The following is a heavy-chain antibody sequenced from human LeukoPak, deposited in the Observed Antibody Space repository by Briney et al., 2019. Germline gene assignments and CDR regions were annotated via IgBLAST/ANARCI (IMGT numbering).Heavy chain of an antibody. CDR1: GYSFTSYW. D-gene: IGHD1-1*01. CDR2: IYPGDSNT. V-gene: IGHV5-51*01. J-gene: IGHJ4*02. Sequence: KYGESLKISCKGSGYSFTSYWIGWVRQMPGKGLEWMGIIYPGDSNTKYSPSFQGQVTISADKSISTAYLQWSSLKASDTAMYYCATGEVKTGPAPLDHWGQGTLVTVSS. CDR3: ATGEVKTGPAPLDH.